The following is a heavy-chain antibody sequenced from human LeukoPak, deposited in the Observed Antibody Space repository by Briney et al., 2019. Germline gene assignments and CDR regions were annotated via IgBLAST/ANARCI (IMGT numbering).Heavy chain of an antibody. J-gene: IGHJ4*02. CDR2: INHSGST. Sequence: SETLSLTCAVYGGSFSGYYWSWIRQPPGKGLEWIGEINHSGSTNYNPSLKSRVTISVDTSKNQFSLKLSSVTAADTAVYYCASALYYYDSSGYSGGYFDYWGQGTLVTVSS. V-gene: IGHV4-34*01. D-gene: IGHD3-22*01. CDR1: GGSFSGYY. CDR3: ASALYYYDSSGYSGGYFDY.